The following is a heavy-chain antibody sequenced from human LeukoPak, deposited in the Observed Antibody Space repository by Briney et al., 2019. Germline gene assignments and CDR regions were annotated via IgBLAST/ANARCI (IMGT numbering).Heavy chain of an antibody. CDR2: ISSSSYI. J-gene: IGHJ4*02. CDR1: GFTFSSYS. V-gene: IGHV3-21*01. D-gene: IGHD3-9*01. Sequence: GGSLRLSCAASGFTFSSYSMNWVRQAPGKGLEWVSSISSSSYIYYADSVKGRFTISRDNAKNSLYLQMNSLRAEDTAVYYCALLRYFDSGLDYWGQGTLVTVSS. CDR3: ALLRYFDSGLDY.